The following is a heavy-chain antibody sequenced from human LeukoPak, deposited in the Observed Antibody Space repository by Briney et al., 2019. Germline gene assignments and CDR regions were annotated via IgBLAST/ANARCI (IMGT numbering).Heavy chain of an antibody. D-gene: IGHD3-3*01. CDR1: GYTFTSYG. V-gene: IGHV1-18*01. CDR3: ARVSRITIFGVVLNAFDI. J-gene: IGHJ3*02. CDR2: ISAYNGNT. Sequence: ASVTVSCKASGYTFTSYGISWVRQAPGQGLEWMGWISAYNGNTNYAQKLQGRVTMTTDTSTSTAYMELRSLRSDDTAVYYCARVSRITIFGVVLNAFDIWGQGTMVTVSS.